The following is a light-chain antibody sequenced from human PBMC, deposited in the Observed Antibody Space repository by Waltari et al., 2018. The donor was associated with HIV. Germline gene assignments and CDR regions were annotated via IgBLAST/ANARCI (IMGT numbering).Light chain of an antibody. CDR1: SSDIGSFDY. Sequence: ISCLGASSDIGSFDYVSWYQQHPDKAPKLILYDVTYRPSGVSGRFSGSRSGSMASLTISGLQPEDEADYFCCSYSDSGTILFGGGTRVTVL. CDR2: DVT. CDR3: CSYSDSGTIL. V-gene: IGLV2-14*03. J-gene: IGLJ2*01.